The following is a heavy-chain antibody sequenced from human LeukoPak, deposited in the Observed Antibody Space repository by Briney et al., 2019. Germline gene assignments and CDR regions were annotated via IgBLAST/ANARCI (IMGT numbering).Heavy chain of an antibody. CDR1: GYTFTSYD. CDR2: MNPNSGNT. J-gene: IGHJ5*02. V-gene: IGHV1-8*01. Sequence: GASVKVSCKASGYTFTSYDINWVRQATGQGLEWMGWMNPNSGNTGYAQKFQGRVTMTRNASISTAYMELSSLRSEDTAVYYCARDIFEYNWFDPWGQGTLVTVSS. D-gene: IGHD3-3*02. CDR3: ARDIFEYNWFDP.